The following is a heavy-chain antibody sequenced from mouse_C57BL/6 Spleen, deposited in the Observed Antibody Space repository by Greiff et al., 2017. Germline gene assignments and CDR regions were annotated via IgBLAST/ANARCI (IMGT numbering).Heavy chain of an antibody. D-gene: IGHD1-1*01. CDR1: GFSLTSYG. J-gene: IGHJ4*01. CDR3: ARMHFYEYGSSYGDY. Sequence: VQLQQSGPGLVQPSQSLSITCTVSGFSLTSYGVHWVRQSPGKGLEWLGVLWSGGSTDYNAAFLSRLSISKDNYKSQVFFKMNSLEADDIAIYYCARMHFYEYGSSYGDYGGKGPSVTVSS. CDR2: LWSGGST. V-gene: IGHV2-2*01.